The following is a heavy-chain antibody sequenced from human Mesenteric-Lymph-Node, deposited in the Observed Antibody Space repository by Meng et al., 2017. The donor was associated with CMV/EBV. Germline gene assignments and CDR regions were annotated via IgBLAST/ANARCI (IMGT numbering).Heavy chain of an antibody. D-gene: IGHD1-7*01. V-gene: IGHV3-23*01. CDR3: AKDRRGGTLAPTYYFGLDV. CDR2: SSGSGGST. CDR1: GFTFRSYA. J-gene: IGHJ6*02. Sequence: GGSLRLSCEASGFTFRSYAMSWVRLVPGKGLEWVSASSGSGGSTYYADSVKGRFTVSRDSSKNTLYLQLNTLRAEDTATYFCAKDRRGGTLAPTYYFGLDVWGQGTTVTVSS.